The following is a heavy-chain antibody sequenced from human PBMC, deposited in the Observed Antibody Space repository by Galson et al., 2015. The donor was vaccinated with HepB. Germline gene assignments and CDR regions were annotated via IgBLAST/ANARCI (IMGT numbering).Heavy chain of an antibody. CDR1: GFTFSDYY. CDR2: ISSSGSTI. CDR3: ARDRPYYGSGSPAHDY. J-gene: IGHJ4*02. Sequence: SLRLSCAASGFTFSDYYMSWIRQAPGKGLEWVSYISSSGSTIYYADSVKGRFTISRDNAKNSLYLQMNSLRAEDTAVYYCARDRPYYGSGSPAHDYWGQGTLVTVSS. D-gene: IGHD3-10*01. V-gene: IGHV3-11*01.